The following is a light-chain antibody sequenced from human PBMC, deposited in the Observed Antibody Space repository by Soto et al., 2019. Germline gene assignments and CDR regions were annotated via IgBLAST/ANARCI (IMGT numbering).Light chain of an antibody. V-gene: IGLV3-25*03. CDR2: KDS. CDR3: QSADNTGTVV. CDR1: TLPKQY. Sequence: SYELTQSPSVSVSPGQTARITCSGDTLPKQYAYWYQQKPGQAPVLMIYKDSERPSGIPERFSGSSSGTTVALTISGVRAEDEADYYCQSADNTGTVVFGGGTKLTVL. J-gene: IGLJ2*01.